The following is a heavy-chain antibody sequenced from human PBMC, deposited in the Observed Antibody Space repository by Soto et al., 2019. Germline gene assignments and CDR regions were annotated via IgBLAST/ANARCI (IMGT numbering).Heavy chain of an antibody. J-gene: IGHJ6*03. CDR3: ARCFRYCSGGSCYSDYYYYMDV. Sequence: SETLSLTCTVSGGSISSYYWSWIRQPPGKGLEWIGYIYYGGSTNYNPSLKSRVTISVDTSKNQFSLKLSSVTAADTAVYYCARCFRYCSGGSCYSDYYYYMDVWGKGTTVTAP. CDR1: GGSISSYY. V-gene: IGHV4-59*01. CDR2: IYYGGST. D-gene: IGHD2-15*01.